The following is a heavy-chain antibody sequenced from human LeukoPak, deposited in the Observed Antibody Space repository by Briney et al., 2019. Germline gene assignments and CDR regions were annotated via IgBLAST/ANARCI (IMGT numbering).Heavy chain of an antibody. CDR3: AKVNYDSSGYPFDY. CDR1: GFTFDDYA. J-gene: IGHJ4*02. V-gene: IGHV3-9*01. Sequence: PGMSLRLSCAASGFTFDDYAMHWVRQAPGKGLEWVSGISWNSGSIGYADSVKGRFTISRDNSKNTLYLQMNSLRAEDTAVYYCAKVNYDSSGYPFDYWGQGTLVTVSS. CDR2: ISWNSGSI. D-gene: IGHD3-22*01.